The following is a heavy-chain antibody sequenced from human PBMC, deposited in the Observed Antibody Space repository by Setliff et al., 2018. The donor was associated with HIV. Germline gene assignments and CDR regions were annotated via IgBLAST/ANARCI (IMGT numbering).Heavy chain of an antibody. D-gene: IGHD6-13*01. CDR2: FNHGRST. V-gene: IGHV4-34*04. CDR3: ARGARLLAGYSDRWDYYYMGV. CDR1: GGSFSGYY. J-gene: IGHJ6*03. Sequence: TLSLTCAVYGGSFSGYYWSWIRQPPGKGLEWIGEFNHGRSTNNNPSLKSRATISVDTSKNQFSLKVNSVTAADTAVYYCARGARLLAGYSDRWDYYYMGVWGKGTTVTVSS.